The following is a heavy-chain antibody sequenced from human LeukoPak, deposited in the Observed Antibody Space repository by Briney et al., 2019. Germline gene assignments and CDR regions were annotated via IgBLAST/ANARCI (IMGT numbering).Heavy chain of an antibody. V-gene: IGHV1-2*06. Sequence: ASVKVSCKASGYTFTGYYMHWVRLAPGQGLEWMGRINPNSGGTNYAQKFQGRVTMTRDTSISTAYMELSRLRSDDTAVYYYARGEIVGATKLKIMPDYWGQGTLVTVSS. J-gene: IGHJ4*02. CDR1: GYTFTGYY. CDR3: ARGEIVGATKLKIMPDY. D-gene: IGHD1-26*01. CDR2: INPNSGGT.